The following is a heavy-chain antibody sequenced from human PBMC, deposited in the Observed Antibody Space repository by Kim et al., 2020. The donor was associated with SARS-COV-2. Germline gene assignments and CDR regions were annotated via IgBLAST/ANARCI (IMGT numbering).Heavy chain of an antibody. CDR3: ASVAAAVDQVDY. J-gene: IGHJ4*02. D-gene: IGHD6-13*01. V-gene: IGHV3-30*03. CDR2: ISYDGSNK. Sequence: GGSLRLSCAASGFTFSSYGMHWVRQAPGKGLEWVAVISYDGSNKYYADSVKGRFTISRDNSKNTLYLQMNSLRAEDTAVYYCASVAAAVDQVDYWGQGTLVTVSS. CDR1: GFTFSSYG.